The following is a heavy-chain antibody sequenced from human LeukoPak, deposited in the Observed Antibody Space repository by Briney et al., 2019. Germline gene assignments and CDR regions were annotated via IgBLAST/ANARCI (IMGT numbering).Heavy chain of an antibody. CDR1: GYTFTGYY. D-gene: IGHD3-22*01. V-gene: IGHV1-2*02. J-gene: IGHJ4*02. Sequence: GASVKVSCKASGYTFTGYYMHWVRQAPGQALEWMGWINPNSGGTNYAQKFQGRVTMTRDTSISTAYMELSRLRSDDTAVYYCAREGRYYDSSGYYPVDYWGQGTLVTVSS. CDR3: AREGRYYDSSGYYPVDY. CDR2: INPNSGGT.